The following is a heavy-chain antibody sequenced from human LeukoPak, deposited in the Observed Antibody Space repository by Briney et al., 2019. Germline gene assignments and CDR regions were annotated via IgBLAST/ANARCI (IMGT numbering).Heavy chain of an antibody. D-gene: IGHD5-18*01. V-gene: IGHV4-30-2*01. CDR3: ARGRWGYSYGSDY. CDR1: GGSISSGGYS. CDR2: IYHSGST. Sequence: SETLSLTCAVSGGSISSGGYSWSWIRQPPGKGLKWIGYIYHSGSTYYNPSLKSRVTISVDRSKNQFSLKLSSVTAADTAVYYCARGRWGYSYGSDYWGQGTLVTVSS. J-gene: IGHJ4*02.